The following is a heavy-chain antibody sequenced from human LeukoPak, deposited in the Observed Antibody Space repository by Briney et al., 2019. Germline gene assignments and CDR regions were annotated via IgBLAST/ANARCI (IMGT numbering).Heavy chain of an antibody. V-gene: IGHV3-23*01. CDR3: AKDLSDTIFGVVSDYYFDY. Sequence: GGSLRLSCAASGFTFSSYAMSWVRQAPGKGLEWVSVISGSGGTTYYADFVKGRFTISRDNSKNTLYLQMNSLRAEDTAVYYCAKDLSDTIFGVVSDYYFDYWGQGMLVTVSS. CDR2: ISGSGGTT. D-gene: IGHD3-3*01. J-gene: IGHJ4*02. CDR1: GFTFSSYA.